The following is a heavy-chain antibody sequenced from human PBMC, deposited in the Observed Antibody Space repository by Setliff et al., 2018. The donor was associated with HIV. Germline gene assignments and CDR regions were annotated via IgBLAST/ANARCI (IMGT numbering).Heavy chain of an antibody. J-gene: IGHJ3*02. CDR2: IIPIFGTA. V-gene: IGHV1-69*05. CDR3: ARRRGVVPAAMDDAFDI. Sequence: ASVKVSCKASGGTFSSYAISWVRQAPGQGLEWMGGIIPIFGTANYAQKFQGRVTITTDESTSTAYMELSSLRSEDTAVYYCARRRGVVPAAMDDAFDIWGQGTMVT. D-gene: IGHD2-2*01. CDR1: GGTFSSYA.